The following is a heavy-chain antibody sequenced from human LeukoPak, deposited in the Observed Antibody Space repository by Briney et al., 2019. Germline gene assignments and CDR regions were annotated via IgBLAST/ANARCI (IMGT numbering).Heavy chain of an antibody. D-gene: IGHD4-23*01. CDR3: ARDLSTVVTLNSLYYYYYMDV. V-gene: IGHV6-1*01. CDR1: GDSVSSNSAA. CDR2: TYYRSKWYN. Sequence: SQTLSLTCAISGDSVSSNSAAWNWIRQSPSRGLEWLGRTYYRSKWYNDYAVSVKSRITINPDTSKNQFSLQLNSVTPEDTAVYYCARDLSTVVTLNSLYYYYYMDVWGKGTTVTVSS. J-gene: IGHJ6*03.